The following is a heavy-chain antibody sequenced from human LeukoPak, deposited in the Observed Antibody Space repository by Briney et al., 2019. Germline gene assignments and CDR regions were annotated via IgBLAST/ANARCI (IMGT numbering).Heavy chain of an antibody. CDR1: GYTFTRYY. D-gene: IGHD3-22*01. J-gene: IGHJ6*03. V-gene: IGHV1-2*02. CDR3: ARARDSSGYYYAYYYYYMDV. CDR2: INPNSGGT. Sequence: ASVKVSCKASGYTFTRYYMHWVRQAPGQGLEWMGWINPNSGGTNYAQKFQGRVTMTRDTSISTAYMELSRLRSDDTAVYYCARARDSSGYYYAYYYYYMDVWGKGTTVTISS.